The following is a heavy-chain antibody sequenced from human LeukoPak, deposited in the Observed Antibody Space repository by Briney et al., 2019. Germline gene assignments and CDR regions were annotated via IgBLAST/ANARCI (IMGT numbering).Heavy chain of an antibody. CDR1: GYTFTGYY. V-gene: IGHV1-2*02. CDR2: INPNSGGT. D-gene: IGHD5-12*01. Sequence: GASVKVSCTASGYTFTGYYMHWVRQAPGQGLEWMGWINPNSGGTNYAQKFQGRVTMTEDTSTDTAYMELSSLRSEDTAVYYCATVVLYSGYYFDYWGQGTLVTVSS. J-gene: IGHJ4*02. CDR3: ATVVLYSGYYFDY.